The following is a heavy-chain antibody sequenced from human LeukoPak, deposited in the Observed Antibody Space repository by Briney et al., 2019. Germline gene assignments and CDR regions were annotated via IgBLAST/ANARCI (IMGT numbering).Heavy chain of an antibody. CDR3: ARHGGDIVVVPAAIGPHWFDP. CDR1: GASINTYY. J-gene: IGHJ5*02. Sequence: SSETLSLTCTISGASINTYYWSWIRQSPGKGLEWIGYIYYRGSSNYNPSLKSRVTMSTDTSKNQFSLKLSSVTAADTAVYYCARHGGDIVVVPAAIGPHWFDPWGQGTLVTVSS. V-gene: IGHV4-59*08. CDR2: IYYRGSS. D-gene: IGHD2-2*02.